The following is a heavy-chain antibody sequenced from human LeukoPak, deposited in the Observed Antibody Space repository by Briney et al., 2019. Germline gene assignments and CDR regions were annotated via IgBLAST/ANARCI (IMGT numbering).Heavy chain of an antibody. CDR3: AKGYSRPANDAFDI. J-gene: IGHJ3*02. Sequence: PGGSLRLSCAASGFTFDDYAMHWVRQAPGKGLEWVSGISWNSGSIGYADSVKGRFTISRDNAKNSLYLQMNSLRAEDTALYYCAKGYSRPANDAFDIWGQGTMVTVSS. V-gene: IGHV3-9*01. CDR1: GFTFDDYA. D-gene: IGHD5-18*01. CDR2: ISWNSGSI.